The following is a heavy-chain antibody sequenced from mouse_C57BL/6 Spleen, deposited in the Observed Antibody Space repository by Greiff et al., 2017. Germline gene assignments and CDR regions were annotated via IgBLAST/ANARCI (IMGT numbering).Heavy chain of an antibody. Sequence: EVHLVESGEGLVKPGGSLKLSCAASGFTFSSYAMSWVRQTPEKRLEWVAYISSGGDYIYYADTVKGRFTISRDNARNTLYLQMSSLKSEDTAMYYCTRDRIYDGYPYAMDYWGQGTSVTVSS. CDR2: ISSGGDYI. V-gene: IGHV5-9-1*02. J-gene: IGHJ4*01. CDR3: TRDRIYDGYPYAMDY. D-gene: IGHD2-3*01. CDR1: GFTFSSYA.